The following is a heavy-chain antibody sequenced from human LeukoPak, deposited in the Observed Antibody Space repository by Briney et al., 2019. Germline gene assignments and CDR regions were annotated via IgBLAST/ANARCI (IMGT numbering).Heavy chain of an antibody. D-gene: IGHD3-9*01. CDR2: ISSGDRT. CDR3: AKDATASPYFHWFDN. V-gene: IGHV3-23*01. J-gene: IGHJ4*02. Sequence: GGFLRLSCAASGFTFSSYAMNWVRQAPGKGLEWVAGISSGDRTFHAESVKGRFTISRDKSKDTLYLQMNSLRAEDTAVYYCAKDATASPYFHWFDNWGQGTQVIVSS. CDR1: GFTFSSYA.